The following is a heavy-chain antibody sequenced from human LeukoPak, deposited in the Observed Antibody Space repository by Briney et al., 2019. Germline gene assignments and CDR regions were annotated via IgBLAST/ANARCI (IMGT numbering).Heavy chain of an antibody. Sequence: GGSLRLSCAASGFSFSAYEMNWVRQAPGKGLEWLSYISSSGSTRFYADSVKGRFTITRDNAKNSVFLQMNSLRAEDTALYYCARQDAFDVWGQGTMVTVSS. J-gene: IGHJ3*01. V-gene: IGHV3-48*03. CDR3: ARQDAFDV. CDR1: GFSFSAYE. CDR2: ISSSGSTR.